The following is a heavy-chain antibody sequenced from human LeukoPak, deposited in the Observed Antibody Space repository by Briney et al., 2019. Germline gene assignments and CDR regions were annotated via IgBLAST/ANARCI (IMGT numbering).Heavy chain of an antibody. CDR3: VRRGFTSWFDP. CDR2: ITSSGTST. D-gene: IGHD3-16*01. J-gene: IGHJ5*02. V-gene: IGHV3-23*01. CDR1: GFTFSNSA. Sequence: GGSLRLSCAASGFTFSNSAMTWVRQAPGKGLEWVSLITSSGTSTYYADSVKGRFTISRDNSKDTLYLQMNSLRAEDTALYYCVRRGFTSWFDPWGQGTLVTVSS.